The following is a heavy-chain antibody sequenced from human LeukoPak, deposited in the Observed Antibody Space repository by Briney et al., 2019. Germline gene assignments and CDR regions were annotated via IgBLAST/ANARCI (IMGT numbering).Heavy chain of an antibody. CDR2: ISGSGDST. J-gene: IGHJ5*02. CDR1: GSTFSSYA. Sequence: PGGSLRLSCAASGSTFSSYAMSWVRQAPGKGLEWVSAISGSGDSTYYADSVKGRFTISRDNSKNTLYLQMNSLRAEDTAVYYCAKAPRDYYGSGGDWFDAWGQGTLVTVSS. D-gene: IGHD3-10*01. V-gene: IGHV3-23*01. CDR3: AKAPRDYYGSGGDWFDA.